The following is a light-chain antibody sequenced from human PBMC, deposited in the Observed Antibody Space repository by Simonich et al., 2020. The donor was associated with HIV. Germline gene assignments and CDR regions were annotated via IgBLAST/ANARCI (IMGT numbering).Light chain of an antibody. J-gene: IGLJ3*02. CDR3: QSYDSSNQV. V-gene: IGLV6-57*03. CDR2: EDN. CDR1: SGSIATNY. Sequence: NFMLTQPHSVSESPGKTVTISCTRSSGSIATNYVQWYQQRPGSAPTTVIHEDNPRPSGVPDRFSGSIDSSSNSASLTISGLKTEDEADYYCQSYDSSNQVFGGGTKLTVL.